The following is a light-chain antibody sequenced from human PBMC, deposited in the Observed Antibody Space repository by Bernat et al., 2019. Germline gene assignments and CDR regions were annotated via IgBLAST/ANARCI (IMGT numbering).Light chain of an antibody. J-gene: IGKJ2*01. V-gene: IGKV3-20*01. CDR1: QRIIGRY. CDR3: KQYDNTPPAYT. CDR2: GVS. Sequence: EIVLTQSPGTLSLSPGERATLSCRASQRIIGRYLAWYQQKPGQAPRLLIYGVSSRATGIPDRFSGSGSGTDFTLTISRLEPEDFAVYYCKQYDNTPPAYTFGQGTKLEIK.